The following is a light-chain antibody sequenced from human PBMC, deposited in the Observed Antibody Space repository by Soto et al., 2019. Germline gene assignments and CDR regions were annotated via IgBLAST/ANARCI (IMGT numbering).Light chain of an antibody. V-gene: IGKV1-39*01. CDR1: QSISSY. Sequence: DIQMTQSPSSLSASVGDRVTITCRASQSISSYLNWYQQKPGKAPKLLIYAASSLQSGVPSRFSGSGSGTDFTLTISSLHPEDFATYYCQQSYFTPPLTFGGGTKVEIK. CDR3: QQSYFTPPLT. J-gene: IGKJ4*01. CDR2: AAS.